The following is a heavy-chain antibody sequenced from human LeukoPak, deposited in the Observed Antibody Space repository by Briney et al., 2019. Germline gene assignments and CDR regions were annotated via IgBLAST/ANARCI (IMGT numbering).Heavy chain of an antibody. CDR3: AGPGYGSSWLFDY. Sequence: AGGSLRLSCAASGFTFSSYAMSWIRQPPGKGLEWIGSIYYSGSTLYNPSLRRRVTISVDTSKNQFSLKLSAVTAADTAVYYCAGPGYGSSWLFDYWGQGTLDTVSS. CDR2: IYYSGST. CDR1: GFTFSSYA. J-gene: IGHJ4*02. D-gene: IGHD6-13*01. V-gene: IGHV4-39*01.